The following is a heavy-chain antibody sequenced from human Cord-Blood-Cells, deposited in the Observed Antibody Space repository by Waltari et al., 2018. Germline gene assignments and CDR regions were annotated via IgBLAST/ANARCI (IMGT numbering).Heavy chain of an antibody. V-gene: IGHV1-2*02. CDR1: GYTFTGYY. CDR2: INPSSGGT. D-gene: IGHD3-10*01. J-gene: IGHJ5*02. Sequence: QVQLVQSGAEVKKPGASVKVSCKASGYTFTGYYMHWVRQAPGQGLEWIGWINPSSGGTNYAQKFQGRVTMTRDTSISTAYMELSRLRADDTAVYYCARGGTVRGVISTTRGWFDPWGQGTLVTVSS. CDR3: ARGGTVRGVISTTRGWFDP.